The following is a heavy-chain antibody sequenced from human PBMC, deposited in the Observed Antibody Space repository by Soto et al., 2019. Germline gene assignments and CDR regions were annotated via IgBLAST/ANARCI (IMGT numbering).Heavy chain of an antibody. CDR1: GFIFANYG. J-gene: IGHJ6*02. CDR2: ITYDGSNK. D-gene: IGHD1-1*01. CDR3: AKAGGANNWANYYGLDV. V-gene: IGHV3-30*18. Sequence: QEQLVESGGGVVQPGGSLRLSCAASGFIFANYGMHWVRQAPGKGLEWVALITYDGSNKYYADAVKGRFTISRDNAKNSVSLQMDSLRAEDTAVYYVAKAGGANNWANYYGLDVWGQGTTVTVSS.